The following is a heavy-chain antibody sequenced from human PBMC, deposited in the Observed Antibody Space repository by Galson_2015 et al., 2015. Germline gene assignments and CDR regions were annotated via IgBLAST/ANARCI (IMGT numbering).Heavy chain of an antibody. Sequence: QSGAEVKKPGESLKISCKGSGYNFIRYWIGWVRQMPGKGLEWMGIIYPGDSDTRYSPSFQGQVTISADKSISTAYLQWSTLKSSDPAMYYCASRGGSGSYMGYYGMDAWGQGTPVTVSS. CDR1: GYNFIRYW. D-gene: IGHD3-10*01. V-gene: IGHV5-51*01. CDR3: ASRGGSGSYMGYYGMDA. J-gene: IGHJ6*02. CDR2: IYPGDSDT.